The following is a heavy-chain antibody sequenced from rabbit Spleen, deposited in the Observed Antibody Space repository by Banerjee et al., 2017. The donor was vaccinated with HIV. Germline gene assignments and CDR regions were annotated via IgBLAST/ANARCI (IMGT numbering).Heavy chain of an antibody. CDR3: ARDSSSSFSSYGMDL. CDR2: IDAGSSDFT. V-gene: IGHV1S40*01. CDR1: GISFGFNDY. D-gene: IGHD1-1*01. J-gene: IGHJ6*01. Sequence: QSLEESGGGLVQPEGSLTLTCTASGISFGFNDYMCWVRQAPGKGLEWIACIDAGSSDFTYHASWAKGRFTISKTSSTTVTLQMTSLTAADTATYFCARDSSSSFSSYGMDLWGPGTLVTVS.